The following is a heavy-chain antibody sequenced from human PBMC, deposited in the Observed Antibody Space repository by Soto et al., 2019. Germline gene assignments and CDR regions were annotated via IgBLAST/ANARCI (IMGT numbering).Heavy chain of an antibody. J-gene: IGHJ4*02. Sequence: QVPLQESGPGLVMPSGTLSLTCAVAGASIGSADWWNWVRQPPGKGLEWIGEIYHGGTTIYNPSLKSRVTISVDESKNHFSLKLTSVTAADTAVYYCARDFKAPNDAWAFDYWGQGTLVTVSS. CDR3: ARDFKAPNDAWAFDY. CDR2: IYHGGTT. D-gene: IGHD3-16*01. V-gene: IGHV4-4*02. CDR1: GASIGSADW.